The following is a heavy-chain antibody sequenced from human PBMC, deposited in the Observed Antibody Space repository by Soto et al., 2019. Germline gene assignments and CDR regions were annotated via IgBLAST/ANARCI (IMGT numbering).Heavy chain of an antibody. CDR1: GYTFTSYG. CDR3: ASCITRIVVVPKYAFNI. Sequence: ASVKVSCKASGYTFTSYGISWVRQAPGQGLEWMGWIIPYYGNTNYAQKLQGRVTITADTSTSTAYMELSSLRSEDTAVYYCASCITRIVVVPKYAFNIWGKGTMVTVSS. D-gene: IGHD3-22*01. CDR2: IIPYYGNT. J-gene: IGHJ3*02. V-gene: IGHV1-18*01.